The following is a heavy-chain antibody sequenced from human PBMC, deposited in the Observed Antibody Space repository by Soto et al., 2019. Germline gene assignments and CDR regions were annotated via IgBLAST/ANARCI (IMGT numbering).Heavy chain of an antibody. CDR3: AKRSYCPSTICFAY. CDR1: GFTVRSSY. J-gene: IGHJ4*01. D-gene: IGHD3-10*01. V-gene: IGHV3-66*01. CDR2: IYSDDYT. Sequence: PGESLKISCAASGFTVRSSYMSWVRQVPGKGLEWVSIIYSDDYTYYAASVKGRFTISRDNSRNTLYLQMSSLRAEDTAVYYCAKRSYCPSTICFAYGGQGPLFTVP.